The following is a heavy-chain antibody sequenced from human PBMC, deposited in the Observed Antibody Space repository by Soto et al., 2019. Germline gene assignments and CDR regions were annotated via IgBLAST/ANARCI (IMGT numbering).Heavy chain of an antibody. J-gene: IGHJ6*03. V-gene: IGHV3-9*01. Sequence: PGGSLSLSCAASGFTFDDYAMHWVRQAPGKGLEWVSGISWNSGSIGYADSVKGRFTISRDNAKNSLYLQMNSLRAEDTALYYCAKGIGGNSGYDYPRDYYYMDVWGKGTTVTVSS. CDR3: AKGIGGNSGYDYPRDYYYMDV. CDR1: GFTFDDYA. CDR2: ISWNSGSI. D-gene: IGHD5-12*01.